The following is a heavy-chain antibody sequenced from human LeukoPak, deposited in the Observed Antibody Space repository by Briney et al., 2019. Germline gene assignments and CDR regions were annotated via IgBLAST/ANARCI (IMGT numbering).Heavy chain of an antibody. D-gene: IGHD3-3*01. J-gene: IGHJ4*02. Sequence: SETLSLTCTVSGGSISSYYWSWIRQPPGKGLEWIGYIYYSGSTNYNPSLKSRVTISVDTSKNQFSLKLSSVTAADTAVYYCAGHFGYYGKFDYWGQGTLVTVSS. V-gene: IGHV4-59*08. CDR3: AGHFGYYGKFDY. CDR2: IYYSGST. CDR1: GGSISSYY.